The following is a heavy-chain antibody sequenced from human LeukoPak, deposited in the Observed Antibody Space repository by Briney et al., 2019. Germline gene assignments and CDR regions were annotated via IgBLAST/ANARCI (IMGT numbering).Heavy chain of an antibody. CDR1: GGSISNYY. D-gene: IGHD4-17*01. CDR2: ISYSGNT. Sequence: SETLSLTCTVSGGSISNYYWSWIRQPPGKELEWIGYISYSGNTDSNPSLKSRVTISVDTSKNQFSLKLSSVTAADTAVYYCARSPWPTVTNFDYWGQGTLVTVSS. J-gene: IGHJ4*02. CDR3: ARSPWPTVTNFDY. V-gene: IGHV4-59*08.